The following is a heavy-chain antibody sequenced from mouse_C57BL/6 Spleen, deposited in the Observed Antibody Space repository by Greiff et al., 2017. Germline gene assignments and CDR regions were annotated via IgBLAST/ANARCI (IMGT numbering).Heavy chain of an antibody. CDR2: IDPEDGET. CDR3: ARWLLRDGYFDV. Sequence: EVKLMESGAELVKPGASVKLSCTASGFNFKDYYMPWVKQRTEQGLEWIGRIDPEDGETKYAPKFQGKATITADTSSNTAYLQLSSLTSEDTAGYSCARWLLRDGYFDVWGTGTTVTVSS. V-gene: IGHV14-2*01. CDR1: GFNFKDYY. D-gene: IGHD2-3*01. J-gene: IGHJ1*03.